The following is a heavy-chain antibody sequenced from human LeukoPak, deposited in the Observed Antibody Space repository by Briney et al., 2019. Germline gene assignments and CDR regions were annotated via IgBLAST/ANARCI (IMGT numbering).Heavy chain of an antibody. J-gene: IGHJ6*02. Sequence: GASVKVSCKASGYTFTSYGISWVRQAPGQGLEWMGWTSAYNGNTNYAQKLQGRVTMTTDTSTSTAYMELRSLRSDDTAVYYCARDDMDPDEDYYYYGMDVWGQGTTVTVSS. D-gene: IGHD3-9*01. CDR1: GYTFTSYG. V-gene: IGHV1-18*01. CDR3: ARDDMDPDEDYYYYGMDV. CDR2: TSAYNGNT.